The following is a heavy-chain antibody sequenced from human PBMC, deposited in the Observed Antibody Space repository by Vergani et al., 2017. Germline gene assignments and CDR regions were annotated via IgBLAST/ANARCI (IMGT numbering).Heavy chain of an antibody. V-gene: IGHV1-18*01. CDR3: ARTYSSSWYDYYYYYMDV. D-gene: IGHD6-13*01. CDR2: ISAYNGNT. J-gene: IGHJ6*03. CDR1: GYTFTSYG. Sequence: QVQLVQSGAEVKKPGASVKVSCKASGYTFTSYGISWVRQAPGQGLEWMGWISAYNGNTNYAQKLQGRVTMTTDTSTSTADMELRSLRSDDTAVYYCARTYSSSWYDYYYYYMDVWGKGTTVTVSS.